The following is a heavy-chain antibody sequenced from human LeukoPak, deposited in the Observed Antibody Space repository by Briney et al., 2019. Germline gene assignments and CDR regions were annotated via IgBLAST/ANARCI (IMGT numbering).Heavy chain of an antibody. CDR2: IYYSGST. V-gene: IGHV4-59*08. Sequence: SETLSLTCTVSGGSISSYYWSWIRQPPGKGLEWIGYIYYSGSTNYNPSLKSRVTISVDTSKNQFSLKLSSVTAADTAVYYCARLAEIGWFSVYWYFDLWGRGTLFTVSS. D-gene: IGHD3-10*01. J-gene: IGHJ2*01. CDR1: GGSISSYY. CDR3: ARLAEIGWFSVYWYFDL.